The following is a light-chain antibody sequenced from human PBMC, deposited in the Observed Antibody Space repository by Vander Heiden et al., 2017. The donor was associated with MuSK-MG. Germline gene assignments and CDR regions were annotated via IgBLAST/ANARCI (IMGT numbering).Light chain of an antibody. CDR2: GAS. Sequence: EIVLTQSPGTLSLSPGERATLSCRASQSVSSSYSPRLLIYGASSRATGIPDRFSGSGSGTDFTLTISRLEPEDFAVYYCQQYGSSPTFGGGTKVEIK. CDR1: QSVSSSY. CDR3: QQYGSSPT. V-gene: IGKV3-20*01. J-gene: IGKJ4*01.